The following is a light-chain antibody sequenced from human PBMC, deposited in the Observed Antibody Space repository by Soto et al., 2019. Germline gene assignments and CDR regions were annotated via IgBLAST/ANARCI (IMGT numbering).Light chain of an antibody. Sequence: SYELTQPPSVSVAPGQTAMITCGGNDIGSKSVNWYQQRPGQAPVLVVYDDRDRPSGIPERFSGSNSGSTATLTISRVEAGDEADYYCQVWDRNNNHVLFGGGTKLTV. J-gene: IGLJ3*02. CDR3: QVWDRNNNHVL. CDR1: DIGSKS. V-gene: IGLV3-21*02. CDR2: DDR.